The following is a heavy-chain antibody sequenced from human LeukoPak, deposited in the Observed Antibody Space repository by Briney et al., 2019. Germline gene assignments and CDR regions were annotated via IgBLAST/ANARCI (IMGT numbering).Heavy chain of an antibody. CDR3: ARDQGEWHSTADSYYYYYYMDV. J-gene: IGHJ6*03. V-gene: IGHV4-39*07. Sequence: PSETLSLTCTVPGGSISTSSYYWGWIRQPPGKGLEWIGNMYYSGRTYYNPSLKSRVTISLDTSKNQFSLKLSSVTAADTAVYYCARDQGEWHSTADSYYYYYYMDVWGRGTTVTVSS. CDR1: GGSISTSSYY. CDR2: MYYSGRT. D-gene: IGHD3-10*01.